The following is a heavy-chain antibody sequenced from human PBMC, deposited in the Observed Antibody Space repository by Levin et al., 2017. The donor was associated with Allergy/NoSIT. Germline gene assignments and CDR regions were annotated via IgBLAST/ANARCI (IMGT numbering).Heavy chain of an antibody. D-gene: IGHD2-2*01. J-gene: IGHJ4*02. CDR3: TTAPLGYCSNILCYHYFDY. CDR2: IQSKTHGGTT. V-gene: IGHV3-15*01. Sequence: GGSLRLSCAVSGLTFSNAWMSWVRQAPGKGLEWVGRIQSKTHGGTTNYAAAVEGRFTVSRDDSENTLYLQMNSLKTEDTAVYYCTTAPLGYCSNILCYHYFDYWGQGTLVTVSS. CDR1: GLTFSNAW.